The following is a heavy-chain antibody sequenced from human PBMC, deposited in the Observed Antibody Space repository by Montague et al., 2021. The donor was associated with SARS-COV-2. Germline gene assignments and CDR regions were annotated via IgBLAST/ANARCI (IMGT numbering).Heavy chain of an antibody. J-gene: IGHJ4*02. Sequence: PALVKPTQTLTLTCTFSGFSLNTVGVGVGWVRQSPGKALEWLGFIYGDDEKRYSPYLQSRLTITKDTSRNEVVLTMTDVDPVDTATYYCVRLRGEVDLDVMYYLDYWGQGTLVTVSA. CDR2: IYGDDEK. V-gene: IGHV2-5*02. CDR1: GFSLNTVGVG. D-gene: IGHD2-2*01. CDR3: VRLRGEVDLDVMYYLDY.